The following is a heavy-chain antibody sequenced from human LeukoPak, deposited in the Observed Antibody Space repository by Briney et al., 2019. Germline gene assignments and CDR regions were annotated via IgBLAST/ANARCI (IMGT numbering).Heavy chain of an antibody. CDR1: GYSISSGYY. V-gene: IGHV4-38-2*02. D-gene: IGHD3-22*01. CDR3: ARGTLRNYDSSGYYSDYFDY. Sequence: SSETLSLTCTVSGYSISSGYYWGWIRQPPGKRLEWIGSIYHSGSTYYNPSLKSRVTISVDTSKNQFSLKLSSVTAADTAVYYCARGTLRNYDSSGYYSDYFDYWGQGTLVTVSS. CDR2: IYHSGST. J-gene: IGHJ4*02.